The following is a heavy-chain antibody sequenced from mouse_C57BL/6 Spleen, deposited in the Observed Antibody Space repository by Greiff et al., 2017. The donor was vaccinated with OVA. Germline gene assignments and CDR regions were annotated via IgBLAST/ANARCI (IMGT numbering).Heavy chain of an antibody. CDR2: IYPRSGNT. Sequence: VHLVESGAELARPGASVKLSCKASGYTFTSYGISWVKQRTGQGLEWIGEIYPRSGNTYYNEQFKGKATLTADKSSSTAYMELRSLTSEDSAVYFCARGGTAQAPYAMDYWGQGTSVTVSS. CDR1: GYTFTSYG. D-gene: IGHD3-2*02. CDR3: ARGGTAQAPYAMDY. V-gene: IGHV1-81*01. J-gene: IGHJ4*01.